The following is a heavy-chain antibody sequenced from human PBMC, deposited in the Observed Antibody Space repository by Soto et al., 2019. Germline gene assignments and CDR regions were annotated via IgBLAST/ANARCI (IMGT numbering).Heavy chain of an antibody. CDR3: ARVYGDDDAFDI. J-gene: IGHJ3*02. D-gene: IGHD4-17*01. CDR1: GGSISSYY. V-gene: IGHV4-59*01. Sequence: SETLSLTCTVSGGSISSYYWSWIRQPPGKGLEWIGYIYYSGSTNYNPSLKSRVTISVDTSKNQFSLKLSSVTAADTAVYYCARVYGDDDAFDIWGQGTMVTVSS. CDR2: IYYSGST.